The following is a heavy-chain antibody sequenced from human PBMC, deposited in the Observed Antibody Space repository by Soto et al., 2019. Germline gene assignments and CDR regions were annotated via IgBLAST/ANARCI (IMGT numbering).Heavy chain of an antibody. D-gene: IGHD6-19*01. CDR3: AIALHSSGWYPDYYYYGMDV. V-gene: IGHV3-11*01. Sequence: GVSLRLSCAASGFTFSDYYMSWIRQAPGKGLEWVSYISSSGSTIYYADSVKGRFTISRDNAKNSLYLQMNSLRAEDTAVYYCAIALHSSGWYPDYYYYGMDVWGQGTTVTVS. CDR1: GFTFSDYY. CDR2: ISSSGSTI. J-gene: IGHJ6*02.